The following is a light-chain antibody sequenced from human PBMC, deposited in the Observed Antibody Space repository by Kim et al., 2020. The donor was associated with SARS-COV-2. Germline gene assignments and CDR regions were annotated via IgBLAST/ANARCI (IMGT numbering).Light chain of an antibody. J-gene: IGLJ2*01. CDR1: RDNVGNNG. V-gene: IGLV10-54*04. CDR2: TTN. CDR3: SSWDSSINAWV. Sequence: QAGLTQPPSMSKGLGQTATLSCSGKRDNVGNNGAAWLQQHLGHHPRLLSYTTNNRPSGISERFSASRSGDTASLTISGLQPEDEADYYCSSWDSSINAWVFGGGTKLTVL.